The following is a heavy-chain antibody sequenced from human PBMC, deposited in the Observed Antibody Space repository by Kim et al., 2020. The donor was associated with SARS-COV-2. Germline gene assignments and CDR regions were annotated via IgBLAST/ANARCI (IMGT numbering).Heavy chain of an antibody. Sequence: GSVKGRFTISRENAKNSLYLQMNSLRAGDTAVYYCGRGGTTGYYYGMDVWGQGTTVTVSS. J-gene: IGHJ6*02. D-gene: IGHD1-7*01. V-gene: IGHV3-13*01. CDR3: GRGGTTGYYYGMDV.